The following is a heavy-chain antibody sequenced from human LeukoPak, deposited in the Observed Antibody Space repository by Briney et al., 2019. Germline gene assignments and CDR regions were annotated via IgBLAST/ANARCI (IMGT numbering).Heavy chain of an antibody. D-gene: IGHD1-26*01. Sequence: PSETLSLTCAVYGGSFSGYYWSWIRQPPGKGLEWIGEINHSGSTNYNPSLKSRVTISVDTSKNQFSLKLSSVTAADTAFYYCASQGHHGKIVGTTLSYFYMDVWGKGTAVTVSS. CDR2: INHSGST. CDR1: GGSFSGYY. J-gene: IGHJ6*03. CDR3: ASQGHHGKIVGTTLSYFYMDV. V-gene: IGHV4-34*01.